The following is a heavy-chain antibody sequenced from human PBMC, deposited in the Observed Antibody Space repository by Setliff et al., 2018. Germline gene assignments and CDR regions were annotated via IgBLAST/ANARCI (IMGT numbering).Heavy chain of an antibody. CDR3: VRVRVVQGYYEFDP. J-gene: IGHJ5*02. D-gene: IGHD3-16*01. V-gene: IGHV4-39*07. CDR2: IYFNGDT. Sequence: SETLSLTCNVSGGSISTSNYHWGWVRQPPGKGLEWIVNIYFNGDTVKQPFLKSRVTISIDTSKNQFSLGLSSVIVADTATYYCVRVRVVQGYYEFDPWGQGALVTVSS. CDR1: GGSISTSNYH.